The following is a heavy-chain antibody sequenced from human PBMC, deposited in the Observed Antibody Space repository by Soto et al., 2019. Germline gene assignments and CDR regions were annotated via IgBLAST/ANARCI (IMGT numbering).Heavy chain of an antibody. CDR2: INAGNGNT. V-gene: IGHV1-3*05. D-gene: IGHD2-21*01. CDR3: AGSIVVVNALDY. J-gene: IGHJ4*02. Sequence: QVQLVQSGAEETKPGASVKVSCKASGYTFTSYAMHWVRQAPGQRLEWMGWINAGNGNTKYSQKFQGRVTITRDTSASTDCMELSSLRSEDTAVYYCAGSIVVVNALDYWGQGTLVTVSS. CDR1: GYTFTSYA.